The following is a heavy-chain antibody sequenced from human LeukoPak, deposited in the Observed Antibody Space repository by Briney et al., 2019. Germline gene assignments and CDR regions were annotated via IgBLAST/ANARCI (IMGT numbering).Heavy chain of an antibody. CDR2: SNAGNGKT. CDR3: ARSTCSGGSCYFDY. D-gene: IGHD2-15*01. V-gene: IGHV1-3*02. J-gene: IGHJ4*02. Sequence: ASVTISCKASGYTLTSYGMHWVRQAPGQRLEWMGWSNAGNGKTKYSQEFQGRVTISRDTSANTAYMELSSLRSEDMAVYYCARSTCSGGSCYFDYWGQGTLVTVSS. CDR1: GYTLTSYG.